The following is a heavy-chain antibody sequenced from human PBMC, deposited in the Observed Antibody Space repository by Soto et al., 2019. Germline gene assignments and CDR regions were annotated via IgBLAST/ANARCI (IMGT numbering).Heavy chain of an antibody. CDR1: GFTFSSYA. V-gene: IGHV3-30-3*01. D-gene: IGHD3-9*01. CDR2: ISYDGSNK. CDR3: ATPYFGRQVNFFDN. Sequence: GGSLRLSCSASGFTFSSYAMHWVRQAPGKGLEWVALISYDGSNKYSADSVKGRFTISRDNSKNTLYLQINSLRAEDTAVYYCATPYFGRQVNFFDNWGQGTLVTVSS. J-gene: IGHJ4*02.